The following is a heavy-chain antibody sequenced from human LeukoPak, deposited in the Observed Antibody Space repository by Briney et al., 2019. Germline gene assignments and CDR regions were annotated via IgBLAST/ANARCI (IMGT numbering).Heavy chain of an antibody. D-gene: IGHD3-22*01. CDR1: GFTFSAYA. CDR3: ARFGSSGYYYYPIDY. CDR2: ISGSGDT. J-gene: IGHJ4*02. V-gene: IGHV3-69-1*01. Sequence: PGGSLRLSCTGSGFTFSAYALSWVRQTPGKGLEWVSAISGSGDTYYADSVKGRFTISRDNAKNSLYLQMNSLRAEDTAVYYCARFGSSGYYYYPIDYWGQGTLVTVSS.